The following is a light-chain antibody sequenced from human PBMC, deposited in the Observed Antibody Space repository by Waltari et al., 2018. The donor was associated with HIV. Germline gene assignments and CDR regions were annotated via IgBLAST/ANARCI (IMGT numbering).Light chain of an antibody. CDR1: QSVLYSSNNKNF. V-gene: IGKV4-1*01. Sequence: DIVMTQSPDSLAVSPGERATINCKSSQSVLYSSNNKNFLAWYQQKPGQPPKLLMYWASTRESGVPDRFSGSGSGTDFTLTISSLQAEDVAVYYCQQYYTTPQTFGQGTKLEIK. CDR3: QQYYTTPQT. CDR2: WAS. J-gene: IGKJ2*01.